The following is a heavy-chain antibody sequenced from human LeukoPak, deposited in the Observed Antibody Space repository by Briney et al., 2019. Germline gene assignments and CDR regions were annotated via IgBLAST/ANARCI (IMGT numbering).Heavy chain of an antibody. CDR3: AHRGPHYYDSSGSFFDP. J-gene: IGHJ5*02. CDR1: GFSLSTSGVG. CDR2: IYWDDDK. V-gene: IGHV2-5*02. D-gene: IGHD3-22*01. Sequence: SGPTLVKPTQTLTLTCTFSGFSLSTSGVGVGWIRQPPGKALEWLALIYWDDDKRYSPSLKSRLTITKDTSKNQVVLTMTNMDPVDTATYYCAHRGPHYYDSSGSFFDPWGQGTLVTVSP.